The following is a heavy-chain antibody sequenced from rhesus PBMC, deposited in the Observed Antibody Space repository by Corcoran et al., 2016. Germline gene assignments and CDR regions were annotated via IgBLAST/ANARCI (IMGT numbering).Heavy chain of an antibody. CDR2: MNPLVGIT. CDR3: ARGSPDSSGLDY. V-gene: IGHV1-198*02. Sequence: QVQLVQSGAEVKKPGASVKVSCKASGFTFGSYAINWVRQAPGQGLDGRGVMNPLVGITNYAEKYQGRVTITADTSTSTAYMELSSLRAEDTAVYYCARGSPDSSGLDYWGQGVLVTVSS. J-gene: IGHJ4*01. CDR1: GFTFGSYA. D-gene: IGHD6-31*01.